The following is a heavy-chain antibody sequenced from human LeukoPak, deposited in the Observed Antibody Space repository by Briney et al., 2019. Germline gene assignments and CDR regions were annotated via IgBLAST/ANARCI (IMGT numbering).Heavy chain of an antibody. CDR1: GFTFSSYA. CDR3: ARDWAQLGILAYYFDY. J-gene: IGHJ4*02. D-gene: IGHD7-27*01. V-gene: IGHV3-30-3*01. Sequence: PGGSLRLSCAASGFTFSSYAMHWVRQAPGKGLEWVAVISYDGSNKYYADSVKGRFTISRDNSKNTLYLQMNSLRAGDTAVYYCARDWAQLGILAYYFDYWGQGTLVTVSS. CDR2: ISYDGSNK.